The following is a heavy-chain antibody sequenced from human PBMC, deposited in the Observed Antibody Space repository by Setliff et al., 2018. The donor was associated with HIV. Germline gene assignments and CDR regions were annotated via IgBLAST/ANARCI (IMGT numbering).Heavy chain of an antibody. Sequence: GGSLRLSCAASGFTFSSYSMNWVRQSPGKGLEWVSYIRSGSGTVYYADSVKGRFAISRDNAKNSLNLEMNSLRAEDTAIYYCASSRPPDDSSGYLDHWGQGTLVTVSS. CDR2: IRSGSGTV. V-gene: IGHV3-48*04. J-gene: IGHJ4*01. CDR3: ASSRPPDDSSGYLDH. D-gene: IGHD3-22*01. CDR1: GFTFSSYS.